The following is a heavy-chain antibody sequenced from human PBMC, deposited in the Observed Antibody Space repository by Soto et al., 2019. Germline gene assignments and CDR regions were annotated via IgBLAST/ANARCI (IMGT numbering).Heavy chain of an antibody. CDR2: IYYSGST. CDR3: ARVLDYYGSGSYYDFYFDY. D-gene: IGHD3-10*01. V-gene: IGHV4-31*03. J-gene: IGHJ4*02. CDR1: GGSISSGGYY. Sequence: PSETLSLTCTVSGGSISSGGYYWSWIRQHPGKGLEWIGYIYYSGSTYYNPSLKSRVTISVDTSKNQFSLKLSSVTAADTAVYYCARVLDYYGSGSYYDFYFDYWGQATLVTVSS.